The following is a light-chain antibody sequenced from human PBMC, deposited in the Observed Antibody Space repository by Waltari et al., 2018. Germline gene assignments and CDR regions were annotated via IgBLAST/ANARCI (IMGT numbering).Light chain of an antibody. CDR2: AAS. V-gene: IGKV1-39*01. CDR1: QSISTY. Sequence: DIQMTQSPSSLSASVGDRVPITCRASQSISTYLNWYLQKPGKAPNLLIYAASSLQSGVPSRFSGSGSGTDFTLTISSLQPEDFATYYCQQSYSPLTFGGGTKVEIK. CDR3: QQSYSPLT. J-gene: IGKJ4*01.